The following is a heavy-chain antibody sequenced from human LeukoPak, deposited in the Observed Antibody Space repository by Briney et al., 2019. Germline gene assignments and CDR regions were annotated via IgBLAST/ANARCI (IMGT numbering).Heavy chain of an antibody. V-gene: IGHV3-66*01. D-gene: IGHD6-19*01. Sequence: GGSLRLSCAASGFIVSDNYMSWVRRAPGKGLEWVSAMYSGGNTYYADSVKGRFTVSRDNSKNTLYLQMNSLRAEDTAVYYCARGYIAVAGSATAIGYWGQGTLVTVSS. CDR1: GFIVSDNY. CDR2: MYSGGNT. CDR3: ARGYIAVAGSATAIGY. J-gene: IGHJ4*02.